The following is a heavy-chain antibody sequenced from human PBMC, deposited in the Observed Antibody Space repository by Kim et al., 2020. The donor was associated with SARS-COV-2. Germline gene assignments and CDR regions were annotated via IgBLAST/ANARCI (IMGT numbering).Heavy chain of an antibody. J-gene: IGHJ4*02. CDR1: GFTFSSYS. D-gene: IGHD1-1*01. CDR2: ISSSSSTI. CDR3: ARGLNWNDVGAPDY. V-gene: IGHV3-48*02. Sequence: GGSLRLSCAASGFTFSSYSMNWVRQAPGKGLEWVSYISSSSSTIYYADSVKGRFTISRDNAKNSLYLQMNSLRDEDTAVYYCARGLNWNDVGAPDYWGQGTLVTVSS.